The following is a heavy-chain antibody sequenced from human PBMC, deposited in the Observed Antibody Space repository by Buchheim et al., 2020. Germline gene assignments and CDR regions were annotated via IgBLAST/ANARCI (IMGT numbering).Heavy chain of an antibody. V-gene: IGHV3-74*01. Sequence: EVELEESGGGLVQPGGSLRLSCAASGFTFSSFCMHWVRQAPGKGLEWVSRIKNDGSSTDYADSVKGRFIISRDNSKSTLYLQMNSLRVDDTAVYYCARTATGPEYWGQGTL. D-gene: IGHD3-9*01. J-gene: IGHJ4*02. CDR3: ARTATGPEY. CDR2: IKNDGSST. CDR1: GFTFSSFC.